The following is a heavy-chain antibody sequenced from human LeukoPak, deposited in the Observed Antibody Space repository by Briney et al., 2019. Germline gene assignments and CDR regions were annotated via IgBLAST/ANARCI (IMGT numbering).Heavy chain of an antibody. CDR1: ELTLSNYC. D-gene: IGHD1-26*01. J-gene: IGHJ4*02. CDR3: TRGGRNTSYYWYY. Sequence: GGSLRLSCSASELTLSNYCMTWVRQGPGKGLEWVATIKRDGTETYYVDSVRGRFTISRDNAENSVYLRMNSLRDEDTAVYYCTRGGRNTSYYWYYWGQGTLVTVSS. CDR2: IKRDGTET. V-gene: IGHV3-7*01.